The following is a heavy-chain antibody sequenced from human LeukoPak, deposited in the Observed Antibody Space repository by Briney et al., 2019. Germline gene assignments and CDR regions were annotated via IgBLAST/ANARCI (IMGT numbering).Heavy chain of an antibody. V-gene: IGHV4-38-2*02. J-gene: IGHJ4*02. CDR3: ARDPSQTNWDYYFDY. CDR2: IYYNGNI. CDR1: DSSIRSGSY. Sequence: SETLSLTCTVSDSSIRSGSYWGWIRQPPGKGLEWTGTIYYNGNIYYNPSLKSRVTISVDTSKNQFSLKLRSVTAADTAVYYCARDPSQTNWDYYFDYWGQGTLVAVSS. D-gene: IGHD7-27*01.